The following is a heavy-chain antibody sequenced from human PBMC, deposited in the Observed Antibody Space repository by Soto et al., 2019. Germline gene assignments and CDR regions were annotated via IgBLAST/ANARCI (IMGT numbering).Heavy chain of an antibody. V-gene: IGHV1-69*13. Sequence: ASVKVSCKASGGTFSSYAISWVRQAPGQGLEWMGGIIPSFGTANYAQKFQGRVTITADESTSTAYMELSSLRSEDTAVYYCARDSRRYYDSSGYYFPLDYWGQGTLVTVSS. D-gene: IGHD3-22*01. CDR2: IIPSFGTA. CDR3: ARDSRRYYDSSGYYFPLDY. CDR1: GGTFSSYA. J-gene: IGHJ4*02.